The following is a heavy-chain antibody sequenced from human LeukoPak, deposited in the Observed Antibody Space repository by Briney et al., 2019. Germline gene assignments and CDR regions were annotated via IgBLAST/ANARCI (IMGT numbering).Heavy chain of an antibody. Sequence: GGSLRLSCAGSVFTFSSYAMSWVRQAPGRGLEWVSAISGSGGSTYYADSVKGRFTISRDNSKNTLYLQMNSLRAEDTAVYYCARPLYSSLPIDPWGQGTLVTVSS. CDR1: VFTFSSYA. CDR2: ISGSGGST. D-gene: IGHD6-6*01. CDR3: ARPLYSSLPIDP. J-gene: IGHJ5*02. V-gene: IGHV3-23*01.